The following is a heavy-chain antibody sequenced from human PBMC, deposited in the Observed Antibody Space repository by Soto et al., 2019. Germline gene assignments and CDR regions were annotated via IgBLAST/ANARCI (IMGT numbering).Heavy chain of an antibody. CDR1: GGSISSSSYY. CDR2: IYYSGST. J-gene: IGHJ5*02. CDR3: ARQGIAAADSWFDP. D-gene: IGHD6-13*01. V-gene: IGHV4-39*01. Sequence: QLQLQESGPGLVKPSETLSLTCTVSGGSISSSSYYWGWIRQPPGKGLEWIGSIYYSGSTYYNPYRMRRVTIAVDTSKNQFSLKLSSVTAADTAVYYCARQGIAAADSWFDPWGQGTLVTVSS.